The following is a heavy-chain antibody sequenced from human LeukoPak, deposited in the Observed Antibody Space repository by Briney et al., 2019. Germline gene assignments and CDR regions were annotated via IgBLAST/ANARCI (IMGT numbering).Heavy chain of an antibody. D-gene: IGHD6-13*01. CDR1: GFTFSSYA. V-gene: IGHV3-23*01. CDR3: AKAAIGSSWYRYYYYYYMDV. J-gene: IGHJ6*03. CDR2: ISGSGGST. Sequence: GGSLRLSCAASGFTFSSYAMSWVRQAPGKGLEWVSAISGSGGSTYYADSVKGRFTISRDNSKNTLYLQMNSLRAEDTAVYYCAKAAIGSSWYRYYYYYYMDVWSKGTTVTVSS.